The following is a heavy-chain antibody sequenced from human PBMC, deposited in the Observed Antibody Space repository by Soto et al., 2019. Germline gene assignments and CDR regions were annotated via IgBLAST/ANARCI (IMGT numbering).Heavy chain of an antibody. Sequence: TRQGLEWMGWMNPNSGNTGYAQKFQGRVTMTRNTSISTAYMELSSLRSEDTAVYYCARGRYYYRSGSSLYYYYSGMAVWVQGTTVTVTS. D-gene: IGHD3-10*01. CDR2: MNPNSGNT. CDR3: ARGRYYYRSGSSLYYYYSGMAV. V-gene: IGHV1-8*01. J-gene: IGHJ6*02.